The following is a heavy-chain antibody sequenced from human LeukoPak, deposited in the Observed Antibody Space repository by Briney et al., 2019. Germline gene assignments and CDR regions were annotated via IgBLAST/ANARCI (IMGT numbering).Heavy chain of an antibody. V-gene: IGHV5-51*01. CDR2: FSPGDSDT. Sequence: GESLKISCKASGYSLTNYCIAMVRQMPGKGVEWMGIFSPGDSDTRYCPPFQGRVTTSADKSISTAFSLQSSLQASDAASYYCSRFRATGASTWFDPWGEGTLVTVSS. D-gene: IGHD1-26*01. CDR1: GYSLTNYC. CDR3: SRFRATGASTWFDP. J-gene: IGHJ5*02.